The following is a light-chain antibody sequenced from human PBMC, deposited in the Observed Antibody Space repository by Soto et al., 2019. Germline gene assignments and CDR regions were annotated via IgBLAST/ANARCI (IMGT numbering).Light chain of an antibody. CDR2: VAS. V-gene: IGKV3-15*01. CDR3: QQYNRWPLT. J-gene: IGKJ4*01. CDR1: QSVNSN. Sequence: MTQSPATLSVSPGERATLSCRASQSVNSNLAWYQQKPGQAPRLLIYVASTRATGIPASFSGSGSGTEFTLTISSLQSEDFAVYYCQQYNRWPLTFGGGTKVEIK.